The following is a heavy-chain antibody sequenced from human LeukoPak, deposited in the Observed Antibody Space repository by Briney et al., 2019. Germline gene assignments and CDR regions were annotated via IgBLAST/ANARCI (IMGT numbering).Heavy chain of an antibody. CDR2: INHIGST. CDR3: ARGLTGTYYYYYYYMDV. V-gene: IGHV4-34*01. Sequence: SETLSLTCAVYVGSFTGYYWSWIRQPPGKGLEWIGEINHIGSTNYNPSLKSRVTISVETSKNQFSLKLSSVTAADTAVYYCARGLTGTYYYYYYYMDVWGKGTTVTVSS. CDR1: VGSFTGYY. D-gene: IGHD1-7*01. J-gene: IGHJ6*03.